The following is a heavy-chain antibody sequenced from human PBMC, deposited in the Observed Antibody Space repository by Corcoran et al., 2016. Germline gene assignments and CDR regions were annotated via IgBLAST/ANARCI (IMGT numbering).Heavy chain of an antibody. CDR2: INPSGGST. D-gene: IGHD3-22*01. J-gene: IGHJ3*02. V-gene: IGHV1-46*01. Sequence: QVQLVQSGAEVKKPGASVKVSCKASGYTFTSYYMHWVRQAPGQGLEWMGIINPSGGSTSYAQKVQGRVTMTRDTTTSTVYMELSSLRYEETAVYSCARRAYYDSSGYLPNNDAFDIWGQGTIVTVSA. CDR3: ARRAYYDSSGYLPNNDAFDI. CDR1: GYTFTSYY.